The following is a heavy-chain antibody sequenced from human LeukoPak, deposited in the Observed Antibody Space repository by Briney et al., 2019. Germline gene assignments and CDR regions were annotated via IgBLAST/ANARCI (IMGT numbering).Heavy chain of an antibody. D-gene: IGHD2-15*01. CDR2: ISGSGGST. Sequence: GGSLRLSCLGSDFIFTKYWMTWVRQAPGKGLEWVSAISGSGGSTYYADSVKGRFTVSRDNSKNALYLQMNSLRAEDTAIYYCAKKLGGSCYSGIDYWGQGTLVTVSS. CDR3: AKKLGGSCYSGIDY. CDR1: DFIFTKYW. J-gene: IGHJ4*02. V-gene: IGHV3-23*01.